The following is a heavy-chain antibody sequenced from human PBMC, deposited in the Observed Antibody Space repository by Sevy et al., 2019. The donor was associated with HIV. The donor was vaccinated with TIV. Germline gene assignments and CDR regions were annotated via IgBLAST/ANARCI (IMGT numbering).Heavy chain of an antibody. CDR1: GFTFSSYG. CDR3: ARDLESYNYGAYGPSFMPDY. Sequence: GGSLRLSCAASGFTFSSYGMHWVRQAPGKGLEWVAVIWFDGSNTFYADSGKGRFTISRDIAENTLHLQMNSLRAEDTAVYYCARDLESYNYGAYGPSFMPDYWGQGTVVTVSS. J-gene: IGHJ4*02. D-gene: IGHD1-1*01. V-gene: IGHV3-33*01. CDR2: IWFDGSNT.